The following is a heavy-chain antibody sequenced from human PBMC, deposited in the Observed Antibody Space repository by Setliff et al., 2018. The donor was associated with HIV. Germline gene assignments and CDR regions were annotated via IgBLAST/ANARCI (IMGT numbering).Heavy chain of an antibody. D-gene: IGHD2-2*01. V-gene: IGHV3-30*02. CDR2: IRYDGSNK. J-gene: IGHJ5*02. CDR3: ARRPGTIRTGGWFDP. CDR1: GFTFSSYG. Sequence: GGSLRLSCAASGFTFSSYGMHWVRQAPGKGLEWVAFIRYDGSNKYYADSVKGRFTISRDNSKNTLYLQMSSLRAEDTAIYYCARRPGTIRTGGWFDPWGQGTLVTVSS.